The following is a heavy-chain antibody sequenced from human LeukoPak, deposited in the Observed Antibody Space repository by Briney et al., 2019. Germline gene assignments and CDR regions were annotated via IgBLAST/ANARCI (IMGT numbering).Heavy chain of an antibody. V-gene: IGHV1-18*01. J-gene: IGHJ5*02. D-gene: IGHD6-6*01. CDR3: ARDLGAARPNWFDP. CDR1: GYTFTSYG. CDR2: ISAYNGNT. Sequence: ASVKVSCKASGYTFTSYGISWVRQAPGQGLEWMGWISAYNGNTNYAQKLQGRVTMTTDTSTSTAYMELRGLRSDDTAVYYCARDLGAARPNWFDPWGQGTLVTVSS.